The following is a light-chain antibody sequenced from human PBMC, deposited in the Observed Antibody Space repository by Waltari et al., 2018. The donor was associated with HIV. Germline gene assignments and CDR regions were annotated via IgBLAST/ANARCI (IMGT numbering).Light chain of an antibody. CDR3: GTWDDRLNAGV. CDR2: DRN. Sequence: QSVLPQPPSVSAAPGQRVTISCSGSSSNIGTNGVSWYQQVPGTAPKLLIYDRNNRFPGISDRFSASQSGTSATLGISGLHTGDEADYYCGTWDDRLNAGVFGGGTRLTVL. J-gene: IGLJ2*01. CDR1: SSNIGTNG. V-gene: IGLV1-51*01.